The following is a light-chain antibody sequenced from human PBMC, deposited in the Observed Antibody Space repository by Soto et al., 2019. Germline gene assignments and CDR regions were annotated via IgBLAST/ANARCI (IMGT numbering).Light chain of an antibody. V-gene: IGKV3-20*01. CDR3: QQYGGSPRVS. CDR2: GAS. J-gene: IGKJ4*01. Sequence: EIVLTQSPGALSLSPGERATLSCRASQTVSDNYLAWHQQKPGQAPRLLIYGASTRATGIPDRFSGSGSGTDFTLTISRLEPEDFAVYYCQQYGGSPRVSFGGGTKVEIK. CDR1: QTVSDNY.